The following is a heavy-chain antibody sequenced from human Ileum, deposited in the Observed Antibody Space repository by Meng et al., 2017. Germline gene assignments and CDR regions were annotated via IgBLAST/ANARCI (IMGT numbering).Heavy chain of an antibody. CDR2: IYRGGAT. J-gene: IGHJ4*02. CDR1: NGSISSGNW. V-gene: IGHV4-4*02. D-gene: IGHD5-24*01. Sequence: VPLQEAGPGLVKPSETLSLTVVVSNGSISSGNWWSWVRQAPGKGLEWIGEIYRGGATNYNPSLERRATLSVDESKNQFSLKMKSVTAADTAVYYCARSLRIKSSYFFDSWGQGILVTVSS. CDR3: ARSLRIKSSYFFDS.